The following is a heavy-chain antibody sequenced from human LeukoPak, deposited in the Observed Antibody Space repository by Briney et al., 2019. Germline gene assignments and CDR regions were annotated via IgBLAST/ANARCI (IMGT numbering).Heavy chain of an antibody. CDR3: ARDRSYYYDSSGPPRPYYYYMDV. V-gene: IGHV3-21*01. Sequence: PGGSLRLSCAASGFTFSSYSMNWVRQAPGKGLEWVSSISSSSSYIYYADSVKGRFTISRDNAKNSLYLQMNSLRAEDTAVYYCARDRSYYYDSSGPPRPYYYYMDVWGKGTTVTVSS. D-gene: IGHD3-22*01. CDR1: GFTFSSYS. CDR2: ISSSSSYI. J-gene: IGHJ6*03.